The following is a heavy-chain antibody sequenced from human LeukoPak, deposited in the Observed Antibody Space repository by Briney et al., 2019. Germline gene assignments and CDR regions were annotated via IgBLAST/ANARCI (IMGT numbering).Heavy chain of an antibody. CDR1: GFTFGSYS. Sequence: GGSLRLSCAASGFTFGSYSMSWVRQAPGKGLEWVSAISGNGAGTYYADSVKGRFIISRDNSKNTLYLQMNSLRADHTAVYYCAKVSPYGDVMYWGEGTLVTVSS. V-gene: IGHV3-23*01. J-gene: IGHJ4*02. D-gene: IGHD4-17*01. CDR3: AKVSPYGDVMY. CDR2: ISGNGAGT.